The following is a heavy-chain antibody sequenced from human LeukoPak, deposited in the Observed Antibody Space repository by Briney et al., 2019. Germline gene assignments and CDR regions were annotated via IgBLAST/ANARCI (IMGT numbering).Heavy chain of an antibody. CDR1: GFTFTNYA. D-gene: IGHD3-10*01. V-gene: IGHV3-23*01. Sequence: GGSLRLSCVASGFTFTNYAMSWIRQAPGKGLEWVSTISSTGSDTCYADSVQGRFTISRDNSENTLFLQMNNLRAEDTAIHYCAKVPYSDYGSGRPPFMDVWGKGTTVTVSS. CDR2: ISSTGSDT. CDR3: AKVPYSDYGSGRPPFMDV. J-gene: IGHJ6*04.